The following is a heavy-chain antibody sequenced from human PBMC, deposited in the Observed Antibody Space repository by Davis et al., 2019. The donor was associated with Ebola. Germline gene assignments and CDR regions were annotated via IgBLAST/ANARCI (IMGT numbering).Heavy chain of an antibody. CDR2: IRSKANSYAT. CDR1: GFTFSGPA. V-gene: IGHV3-73*01. CDR3: TSSRYSSSSGVDY. Sequence: GESLKISCAASGFTFSGPAMHWVRQASGKGLEWVGRIRSKANSYATAYAASVKGRFTISRDDSKNTAYLQMNSLKTEDTAVYYCTSSRYSSSSGVDYWGQGTLVTVSS. J-gene: IGHJ4*02. D-gene: IGHD6-6*01.